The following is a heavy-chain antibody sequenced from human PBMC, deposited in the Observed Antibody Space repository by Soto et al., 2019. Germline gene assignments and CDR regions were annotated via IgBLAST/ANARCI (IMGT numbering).Heavy chain of an antibody. CDR2: IYPGDSDT. CDR3: ARLPPSITMIVGDFDWFDP. J-gene: IGHJ5*02. Sequence: GESLKISCKGSGYSFTSYWIGWVRQMPGKGLEWMGIIYPGDSDTRYSPSFQGQVTISADKSISTAYPQWSSLKASDTAMYYCARLPPSITMIVGDFDWFDPWGQGTLVTV. D-gene: IGHD3-22*01. V-gene: IGHV5-51*01. CDR1: GYSFTSYW.